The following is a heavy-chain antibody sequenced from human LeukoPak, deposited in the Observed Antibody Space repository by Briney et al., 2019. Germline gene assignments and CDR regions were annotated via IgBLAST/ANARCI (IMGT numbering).Heavy chain of an antibody. Sequence: GGSLRLSCTASGFTFDDYGMSWVRQAPGKGLEWVSVINWNGGSTGYADSMKGRFTISRDNAKNSMYLQMNSLRAEDTALYYCARGLGSFDYWGQGTLVTVSS. CDR3: ARGLGSFDY. CDR2: INWNGGST. CDR1: GFTFDDYG. J-gene: IGHJ4*02. D-gene: IGHD3-10*01. V-gene: IGHV3-20*04.